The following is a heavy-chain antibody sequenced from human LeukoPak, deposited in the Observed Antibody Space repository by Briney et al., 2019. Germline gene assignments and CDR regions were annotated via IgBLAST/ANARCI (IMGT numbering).Heavy chain of an antibody. CDR3: AKAAGNGYYYYFDY. V-gene: IGHV3-23*01. CDR1: GFTFSSYA. CDR2: ISGSGGST. J-gene: IGHJ4*02. Sequence: GGSLRLSCAASGFTFSSYAMSWVRQAPGKGLEWVSAISGSGGSTYYADSVKGRFTISRDNSKNTLYLHMNSLRADDTAVYYCAKAAGNGYYYYFDYWGQGTLVTVSS. D-gene: IGHD3-22*01.